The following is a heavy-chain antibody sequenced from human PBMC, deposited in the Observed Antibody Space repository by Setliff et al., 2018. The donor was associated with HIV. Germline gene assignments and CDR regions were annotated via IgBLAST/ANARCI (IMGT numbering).Heavy chain of an antibody. J-gene: IGHJ4*02. CDR2: IYTSGST. Sequence: SETLSLTCTVSGGSISSGSYYWSWIRQPAGKGLEWIGHIYTSGSTNYNPSLKSRVTISVDTSKNQFSLKLSSVTAADTAVYYCARRDPFWSGYYTVDYWGQGTLVTV. CDR1: GGSISSGSYY. V-gene: IGHV4-61*09. D-gene: IGHD3-3*01. CDR3: ARRDPFWSGYYTVDY.